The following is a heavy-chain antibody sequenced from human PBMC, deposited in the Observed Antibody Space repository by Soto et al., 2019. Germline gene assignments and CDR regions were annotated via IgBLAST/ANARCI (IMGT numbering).Heavy chain of an antibody. D-gene: IGHD2-2*01. CDR3: VKDFVVVPAAPDY. Sequence: GGSLRLSCSASGFTFSSYAMHWVRQAPGKGLEYVSAISSNGGSTYYADSVKGRFTISRDNSKDTLYLQMSSLRAEDTAVYYCVKDFVVVPAAPDYWGQGTLVTVS. CDR1: GFTFSSYA. CDR2: ISSNGGST. J-gene: IGHJ4*02. V-gene: IGHV3-64D*06.